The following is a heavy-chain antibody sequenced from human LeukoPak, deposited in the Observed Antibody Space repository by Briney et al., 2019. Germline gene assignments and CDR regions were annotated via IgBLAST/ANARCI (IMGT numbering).Heavy chain of an antibody. CDR3: AKVSSYSSSDEIDY. CDR2: ISGSGGST. J-gene: IGHJ4*02. CDR1: GFTFSSYA. D-gene: IGHD6-6*01. V-gene: IGHV3-23*01. Sequence: GSLRLSCAASGFTFSSYAMSWVRQAPGKGLEWVSAISGSGGSTYYADSVKGRFTISGDNSKNTLYLQMNSLRAEDTAVYYCAKVSSYSSSDEIDYWGQGTLVTVSS.